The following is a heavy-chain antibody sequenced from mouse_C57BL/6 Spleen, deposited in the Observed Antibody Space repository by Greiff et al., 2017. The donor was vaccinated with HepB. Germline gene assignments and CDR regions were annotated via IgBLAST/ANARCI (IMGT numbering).Heavy chain of an antibody. CDR3: ARREQDDYGWLAD. CDR2: ISNGGGST. CDR1: GFTFSDYY. V-gene: IGHV5-12*01. D-gene: IGHD2-4*01. Sequence: EVKLMESGGGLVQPGGSLKLSCAASGFTFSDYYLYWVRQTPEKRLEWVASISNGGGSTSYPDTVKGRFPISSDHAKNTLSLQMSRLKSEDTALYDCARREQDDYGWLADWGQGTLVTVAA. J-gene: IGHJ3*01.